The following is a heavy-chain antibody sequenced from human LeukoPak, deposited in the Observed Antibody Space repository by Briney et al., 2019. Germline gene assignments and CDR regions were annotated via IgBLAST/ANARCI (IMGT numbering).Heavy chain of an antibody. D-gene: IGHD3-9*01. V-gene: IGHV3-23*01. CDR1: GFTFSSYA. Sequence: PGGALRLSCAASGFTFSSYAMSWVRQAPGKGLEWVSAIRDSGSSTHYADSVKGRFTTSRDNSKNTLFLQMSSLRAEDTAVYYCARENWFAFDMWGQGTLVTVSS. CDR3: ARENWFAFDM. J-gene: IGHJ3*02. CDR2: IRDSGSST.